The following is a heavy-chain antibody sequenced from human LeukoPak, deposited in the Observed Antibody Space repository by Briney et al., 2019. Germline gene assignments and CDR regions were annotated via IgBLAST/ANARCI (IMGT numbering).Heavy chain of an antibody. CDR3: AKDSRYCSGGSCYVAAAKSGSLDY. D-gene: IGHD2-15*01. CDR2: ISHDGSNK. Sequence: GRSLRLSCAASGFTFTSYGMHWVRQAPGKGLEWVTLISHDGSNKYYADSVKGRFTISRDNSKNTLYLQMNSLRAEDTAVYYCAKDSRYCSGGSCYVAAAKSGSLDYWGQGTLVTVSS. CDR1: GFTFTSYG. J-gene: IGHJ4*02. V-gene: IGHV3-30*18.